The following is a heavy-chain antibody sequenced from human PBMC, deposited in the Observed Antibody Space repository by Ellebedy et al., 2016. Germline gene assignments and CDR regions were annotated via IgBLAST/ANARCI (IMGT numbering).Heavy chain of an antibody. CDR2: LYSTGST. J-gene: IGHJ4*02. CDR1: GDSISGGDSH. Sequence: SETLSLXXEVSGDSISGGDSHWTWIRQPPGKGLQWIGNLYSTGSTYYNPSLKSRVTISVDTSKNQFSLKLNSVTAADTAVYYCARKEGTHWGRGILVTVSS. V-gene: IGHV4-30-4*01. CDR3: ARKEGTH.